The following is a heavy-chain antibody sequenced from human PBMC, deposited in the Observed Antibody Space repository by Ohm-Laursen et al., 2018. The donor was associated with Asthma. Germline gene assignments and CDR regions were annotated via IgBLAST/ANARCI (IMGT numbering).Heavy chain of an antibody. CDR1: GFSLSTRGMC. Sequence: TQTLTLTCTFSGFSLSTRGMCVSWIRQPPGKALEWLALIDWDDDKYYSTSLKTRLTISKDTSKNQVVLTMTNMDPVDTATYYCARVWKDSGGWYPLADYWGQGTLVTVSS. CDR2: IDWDDDK. J-gene: IGHJ4*02. V-gene: IGHV2-70*01. D-gene: IGHD6-19*01. CDR3: ARVWKDSGGWYPLADY.